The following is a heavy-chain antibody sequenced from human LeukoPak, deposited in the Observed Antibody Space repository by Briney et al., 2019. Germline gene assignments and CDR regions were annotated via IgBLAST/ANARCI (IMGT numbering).Heavy chain of an antibody. CDR3: ARGPLYSSGWYGYYYYGIDV. CDR1: GGSFSGYY. CDR2: INHSGST. J-gene: IGHJ6*02. Sequence: SETLSLTCAVYGGSFSGYYWSWIRQPPGKGLEWIGEINHSGSTNYNPSLKSRVTISVDTSKNQFSLKLSSVTAADTAVYYCARGPLYSSGWYGYYYYGIDVWGQGTTVTVSS. D-gene: IGHD6-19*01. V-gene: IGHV4-34*01.